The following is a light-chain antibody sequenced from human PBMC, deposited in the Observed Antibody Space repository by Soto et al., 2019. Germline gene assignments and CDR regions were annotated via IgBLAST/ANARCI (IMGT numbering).Light chain of an antibody. CDR2: GAS. CDR1: QGISTW. Sequence: DLQMTQSPSSLSASVGDRVTITCRASQGISTWLAWYQQKPDKAPKSLIFGASNLQSGVPSRFSGSGSGTLFTLTISSLQPEDFATYYCQQYDTYPLTFGGGTKVEIQ. J-gene: IGKJ4*01. CDR3: QQYDTYPLT. V-gene: IGKV1D-16*01.